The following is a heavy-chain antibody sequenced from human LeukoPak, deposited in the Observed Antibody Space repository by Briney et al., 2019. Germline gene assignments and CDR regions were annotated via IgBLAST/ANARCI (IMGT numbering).Heavy chain of an antibody. Sequence: GGSLRLSCAASGFTFSSYGMHWVRQAPGKGLEWVAVIWYDGSNKYYADSVKGRFTISRDNSKNTLYLQMNSLRAEDTAVYYCARDPNGVAGIYYFDYWGQGTLVTVSS. CDR3: ARDPNGVAGIYYFDY. D-gene: IGHD6-19*01. V-gene: IGHV3-30*19. CDR2: IWYDGSNK. J-gene: IGHJ4*02. CDR1: GFTFSSYG.